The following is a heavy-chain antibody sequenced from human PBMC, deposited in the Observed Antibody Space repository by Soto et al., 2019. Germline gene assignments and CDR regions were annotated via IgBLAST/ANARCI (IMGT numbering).Heavy chain of an antibody. CDR1: GIIFSNYA. Sequence: QPGGSLRLSCGASGIIFSNYAMNWVRQAPGKGLEWVSTISISDGRTYYADSVKGRFTISRDNSKHTLYLQMNSLRAEDTAVYYCAKDARSGWYPAFDIWGQGTMVTVSS. D-gene: IGHD6-19*01. V-gene: IGHV3-23*01. J-gene: IGHJ3*02. CDR2: ISISDGRT. CDR3: AKDARSGWYPAFDI.